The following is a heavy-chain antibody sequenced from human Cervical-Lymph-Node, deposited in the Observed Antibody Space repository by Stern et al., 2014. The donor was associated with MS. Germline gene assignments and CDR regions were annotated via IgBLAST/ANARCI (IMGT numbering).Heavy chain of an antibody. CDR3: ARVLSLATSDS. D-gene: IGHD1-1*01. CDR2: FNPSGGKT. CDR1: GYTFTTYY. Sequence: QVQLVQSGAELRQPGASVKISCEASGYTFTTYYMHWVRQAPGQGLEWVALFNPSGGKTTYAQRFQGRVTVTGDTSTSTVYMELTGLRSEDTAVYYCARVLSLATSDSWGQGTLVIVSS. J-gene: IGHJ4*02. V-gene: IGHV1-46*01.